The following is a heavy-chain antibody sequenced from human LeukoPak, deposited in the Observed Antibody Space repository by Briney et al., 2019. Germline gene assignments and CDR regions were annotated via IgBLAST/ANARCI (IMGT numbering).Heavy chain of an antibody. CDR2: ISAYNGNT. D-gene: IGHD6-13*01. J-gene: IGHJ6*03. V-gene: IGHV1-18*01. CDR3: ARVPIAAAATTYYYYYYYMDV. Sequence: ASVTVSCKASVYTFTSYGISWVRQAPGQGLEWMGWISAYNGNTNYAQKLQGRVTMTTDTSTSTAYMELRSLRSDDTAVYYCARVPIAAAATTYYYYYYYMDVWGKGTTVTVSS. CDR1: VYTFTSYG.